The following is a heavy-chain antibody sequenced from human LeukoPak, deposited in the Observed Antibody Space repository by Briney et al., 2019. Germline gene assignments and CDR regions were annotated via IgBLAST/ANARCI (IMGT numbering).Heavy chain of an antibody. CDR2: INPSGSST. Sequence: ASVKVSCKASGYSFTSHYMHWVRQAPGQGLEWLGLINPSGSSTLYAQKFQGRVTMTRDMSTTTDYMELSSLRSEDAAVYYCARGSYGSGSFLPTYHYMDAWGKGTTVTVSS. CDR1: GYSFTSHY. V-gene: IGHV1-46*01. D-gene: IGHD3-10*01. J-gene: IGHJ6*03. CDR3: ARGSYGSGSFLPTYHYMDA.